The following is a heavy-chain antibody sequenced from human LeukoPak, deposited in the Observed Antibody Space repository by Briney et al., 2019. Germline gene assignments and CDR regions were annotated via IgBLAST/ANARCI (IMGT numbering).Heavy chain of an antibody. J-gene: IGHJ4*02. D-gene: IGHD1-26*01. CDR2: IRYDGTNE. CDR3: AKDQEGSGSGGFDY. Sequence: GGSLRLSCAASGFTLSSYGMHWVRQAPGKGLEGVAFIRYDGTNEYYADSVKGRFTIARDNSKNTLYLQMNSLRAEDTAVYYCAKDQEGSGSGGFDYWGQGILVTVSS. CDR1: GFTLSSYG. V-gene: IGHV3-30*02.